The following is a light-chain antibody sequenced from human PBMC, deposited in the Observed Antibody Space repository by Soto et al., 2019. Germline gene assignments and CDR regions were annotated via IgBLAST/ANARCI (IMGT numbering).Light chain of an antibody. CDR2: DAY. V-gene: IGKV1-5*01. J-gene: IGKJ4*01. CDR1: QSVSGW. Sequence: DIQMTQSPSTLSASVGDTVTVTCRASQSVSGWLAWYQQKPGKAPKLLIYDAYSLESGVPSRFSGSGSGAECTLTISSLQPDDFATYYCQQYNHYSGLTFGGGTKVDIK. CDR3: QQYNHYSGLT.